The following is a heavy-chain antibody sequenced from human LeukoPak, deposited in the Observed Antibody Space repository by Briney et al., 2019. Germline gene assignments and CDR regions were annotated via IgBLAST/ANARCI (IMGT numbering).Heavy chain of an antibody. J-gene: IGHJ1*01. V-gene: IGHV3-30*02. CDR2: IRYDGSNK. CDR1: GFTFSSYG. Sequence: QTGGSLRLSCAASGFTFSSYGMHWVRQAPGKGLEWVAFIRYDGSNKYYADSVKGRFTISRDNSKNTLYLQMNSLRAEDTAVYCCAKGLIAAGPGAEYFQHWGQGTLVTVSS. CDR3: AKGLIAAGPGAEYFQH. D-gene: IGHD6-13*01.